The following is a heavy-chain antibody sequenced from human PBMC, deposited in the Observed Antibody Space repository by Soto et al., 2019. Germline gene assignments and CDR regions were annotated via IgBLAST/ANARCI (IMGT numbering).Heavy chain of an antibody. CDR1: GFSLSTGGVG. V-gene: IGHV2-5*02. Sequence: QITLKESGPSLVKPTQTLTLTCTFSGFSLSTGGVGVGWLRQPPGQALEWLALIYWDDDKRYSPSLRSRITVTKDTSKNQGVLTMTNIDSVDTATYYCANSRCGGECLQSYSSHYYYGMDVWGEEGTVTDS. D-gene: IGHD2-21*01. CDR2: IYWDDDK. CDR3: ANSRCGGECLQSYSSHYYYGMDV. J-gene: IGHJ6*02.